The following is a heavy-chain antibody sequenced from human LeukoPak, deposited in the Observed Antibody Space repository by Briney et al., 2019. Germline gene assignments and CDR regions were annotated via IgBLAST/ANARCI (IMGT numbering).Heavy chain of an antibody. V-gene: IGHV3-21*01. CDR2: ISSSSSYI. CDR3: AREGYDSSTTFDY. D-gene: IGHD3-22*01. Sequence: GGSLRLSCAAPAFTFSSYSMNWVRQAPGKGLEWVSSISSSSSYIYYADSVTGRFTISRDNAKNSLYLKMNSLRAEDRAVYYCAREGYDSSTTFDYWGQGTLVTVSS. J-gene: IGHJ4*02. CDR1: AFTFSSYS.